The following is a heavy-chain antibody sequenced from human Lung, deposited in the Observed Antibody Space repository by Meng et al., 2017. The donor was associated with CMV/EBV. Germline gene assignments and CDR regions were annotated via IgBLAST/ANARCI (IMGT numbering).Heavy chain of an antibody. CDR3: ASGGNCSSTSCYVY. CDR2: IYSGGST. CDR1: GFPFSSAW. J-gene: IGHJ4*02. Sequence: GGSLRLXCAASGFPFSSAWMSWVRQAPGKGLEWVSVIYSGGSTYYADSVKGRFPISRDNSKNTLYLQMNSLRAEDTAVYYCASGGNCSSTSCYVYWGQGPLVTVSS. V-gene: IGHV3-53*01. D-gene: IGHD2-2*01.